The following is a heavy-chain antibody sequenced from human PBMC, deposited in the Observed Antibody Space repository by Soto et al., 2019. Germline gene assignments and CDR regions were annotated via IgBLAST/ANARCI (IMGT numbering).Heavy chain of an antibody. Sequence: GGSLRLSCAASGFTFSSYEMNWVRQAPGKGLEWVSYISSSGSTIYYADSVKCRFTISRDNAKNSLYLQMNSLRAEDTAVYYCARDNNYYDSSGYYSTNAFDIWGQGTMVTVSS. CDR3: ARDNNYYDSSGYYSTNAFDI. CDR1: GFTFSSYE. CDR2: ISSSGSTI. V-gene: IGHV3-48*03. J-gene: IGHJ3*02. D-gene: IGHD3-22*01.